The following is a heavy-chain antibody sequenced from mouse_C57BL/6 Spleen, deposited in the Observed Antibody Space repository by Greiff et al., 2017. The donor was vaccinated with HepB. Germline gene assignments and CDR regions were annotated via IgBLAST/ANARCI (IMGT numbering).Heavy chain of an antibody. CDR3: ARGPPYGSSAWYFDV. J-gene: IGHJ1*03. CDR1: GFTFSDYG. D-gene: IGHD1-1*01. Sequence: EVNVVESGGGLVQPGGSLKLSCAASGFTFSDYGMAWVRQAPRKGPEWVAFISNLAYSIYYADTVTGRFTISRENAKNTLYLEMSSLRSEDTAMYYCARGPPYGSSAWYFDVWGTGTTVTVSS. CDR2: ISNLAYSI. V-gene: IGHV5-15*01.